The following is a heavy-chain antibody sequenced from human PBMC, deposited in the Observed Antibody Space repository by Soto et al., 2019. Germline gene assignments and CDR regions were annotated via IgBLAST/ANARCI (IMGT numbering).Heavy chain of an antibody. CDR2: IIPIFGTA. J-gene: IGHJ6*02. D-gene: IGHD2-2*02. CDR3: ARDAPRYCSSTSCYRRYYYYGMDV. V-gene: IGHV1-69*06. Sequence: QVQLVQSGAEVKKPGSSVKVSCKASGGTFSSYAISWVRQAPGQGLEWMGGIIPIFGTANYAQKFQGRVTITAHKSTSTAYMELSSLRSEDTAVYYCARDAPRYCSSTSCYRRYYYYGMDVWGQGTTVTVSS. CDR1: GGTFSSYA.